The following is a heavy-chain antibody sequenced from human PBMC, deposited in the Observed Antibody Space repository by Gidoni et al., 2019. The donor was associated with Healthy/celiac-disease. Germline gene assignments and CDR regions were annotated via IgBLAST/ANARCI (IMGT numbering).Heavy chain of an antibody. D-gene: IGHD6-13*01. CDR2: INHSGST. J-gene: IGHJ5*02. CDR1: GGSFSGYY. V-gene: IGHV4-34*01. CDR3: ASAAAADDWFDP. Sequence: QVQLQQWGAGLLKPSETLSLPCAVYGGSFSGYYWSWIRQPPGQGLEWIGEINHSGSTNYNPSLKSRVTISVDTSKNQFSLKLSSVTAADTAVYYCASAAAADDWFDPWGQGTLVTVSS.